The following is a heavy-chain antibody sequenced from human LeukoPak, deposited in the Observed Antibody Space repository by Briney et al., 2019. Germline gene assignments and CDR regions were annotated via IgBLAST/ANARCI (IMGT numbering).Heavy chain of an antibody. J-gene: IGHJ4*02. CDR3: AKETSAGYFDY. CDR2: ISWNSGSI. Sequence: GRSLGLSCAASGFTFDDYAMHWVRQAPGKGLEWVSGISWNSGSIGYADSVKGRFTISRDNAKNSLYLQMNSLRAEDTALYYCAKETSAGYFDYWGQGTLVTVSS. CDR1: GFTFDDYA. V-gene: IGHV3-9*01. D-gene: IGHD2-2*01.